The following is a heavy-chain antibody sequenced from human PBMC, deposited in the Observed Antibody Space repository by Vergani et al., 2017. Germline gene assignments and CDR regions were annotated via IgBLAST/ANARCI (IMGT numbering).Heavy chain of an antibody. Sequence: QVQLQQWGGGLLKPSETLSLTCVVNGGSFTSYHWTWIRQSPGEGLEWVGDIDHTGRPDYNPYLKSRLTMSVDKCPNQFSLTLNPVTATDTAIYFCARVNTETNGHLYYYYYMDVWGQGTAVTVS. D-gene: IGHD4-11*01. CDR1: GGSFTSYH. CDR2: IDHTGRP. J-gene: IGHJ6*03. V-gene: IGHV4-34*01. CDR3: ARVNTETNGHLYYYYYMDV.